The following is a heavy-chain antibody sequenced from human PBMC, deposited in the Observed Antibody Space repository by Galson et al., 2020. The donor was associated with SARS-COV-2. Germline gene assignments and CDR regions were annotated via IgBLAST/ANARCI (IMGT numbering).Heavy chain of an antibody. Sequence: WGSLKLSCAASGFTFNSYWMHWVRQAPGKGLVWVSRISSDGSSRSYADSVKGRFTISRDNAKNTLYLQMNSLRAKDAAVYYCARVDLWFGELVIGHFDYWGQGALVTVSS. CDR2: ISSDGSSR. CDR3: ARVDLWFGELVIGHFDY. J-gene: IGHJ4*02. CDR1: GFTFNSYW. D-gene: IGHD3-10*01. V-gene: IGHV3-74*01.